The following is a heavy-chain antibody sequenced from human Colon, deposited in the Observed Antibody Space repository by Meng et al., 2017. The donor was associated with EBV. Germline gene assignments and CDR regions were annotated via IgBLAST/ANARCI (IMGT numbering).Heavy chain of an antibody. Sequence: VQLQQCGPDSLKPSQTLSPRSVFECGSVWGHYWTGIPQTPGKGLEWIGEINHSGSTNYNPSLKSRVTISTDTSKNQFSLKVKSVTAADTAVYFCARLYPPDQWLLTSDTSEYWGQGTLVTVSS. CDR2: INHSGST. D-gene: IGHD6-19*01. V-gene: IGHV4-34*01. CDR1: CGSVWGHY. J-gene: IGHJ4*02. CDR3: ARLYPPDQWLLTSDTSEY.